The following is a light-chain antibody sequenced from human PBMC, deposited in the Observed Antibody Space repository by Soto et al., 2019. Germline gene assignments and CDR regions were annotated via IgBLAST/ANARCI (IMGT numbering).Light chain of an antibody. CDR1: QSVSSN. J-gene: IGKJ1*01. CDR2: GAS. Sequence: EIVMTQSPATLSVSPGERATLSCRASQSVSSNLAWYQQKTGQPPRRLIDGASTRATAIPARFSGSGCGAEYTLITSSLQSEDVAVYYCQQYNNWPPWTFGQGTKVEIK. V-gene: IGKV3-15*01. CDR3: QQYNNWPPWT.